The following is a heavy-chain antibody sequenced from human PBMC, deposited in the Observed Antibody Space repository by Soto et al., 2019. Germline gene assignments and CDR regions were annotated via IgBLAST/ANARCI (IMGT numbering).Heavy chain of an antibody. CDR3: VKEPDV. Sequence: GGSLRLSCEASRLIFSTYSMTWVRQVPGKGLEWVAAVSPSGDSPYYADSLKGRLTISRDNSKNTVFLQMNSLSADDSGLYYCVKEPDVWGQGRSGTV. V-gene: IGHV3-23*01. CDR1: RLIFSTYS. CDR2: VSPSGDSP. J-gene: IGHJ6*02.